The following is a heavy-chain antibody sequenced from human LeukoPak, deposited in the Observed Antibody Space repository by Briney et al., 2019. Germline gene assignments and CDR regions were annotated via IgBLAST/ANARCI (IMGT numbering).Heavy chain of an antibody. CDR3: ARVGIAARSDYYYYMDV. V-gene: IGHV4-59*12. D-gene: IGHD6-6*01. J-gene: IGHJ6*03. CDR1: GGSISSYY. Sequence: SETLSLTCTVSGGSISSYYWSWIRQPPGKGLEWIGYIYYSGSTNYNPSLKSRVTISVDTSKNQFSLKLSSVTAADTAVYYCARVGIAARSDYYYYMDVWGKGTTVTVSS. CDR2: IYYSGST.